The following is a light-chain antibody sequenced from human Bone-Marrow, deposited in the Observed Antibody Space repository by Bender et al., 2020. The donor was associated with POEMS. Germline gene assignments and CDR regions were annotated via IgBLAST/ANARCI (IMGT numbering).Light chain of an antibody. CDR1: SSNIGRDY. CDR2: DAS. CDR3: SSYAGTSHLDVI. Sequence: QSVLTQPPSVSAAPGQMVTISCSGSSSNIGRDYVCWYRQFPGTAPKLVIYDASRRPSDVPDRFSGSRSGNTASLTVSGLQADDEADYYCSSYAGTSHLDVIFGGGTKLTVL. J-gene: IGLJ2*01. V-gene: IGLV2-8*01.